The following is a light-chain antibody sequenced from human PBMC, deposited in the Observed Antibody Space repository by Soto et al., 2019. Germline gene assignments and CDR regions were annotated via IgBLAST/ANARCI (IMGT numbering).Light chain of an antibody. V-gene: IGLV1-51*01. Sequence: HSGLTQPPSVSAAPGQKITISCPGSNSNVGNNFVSWYQHLPGTAPKLLIYDTNKRTSGIPDRFSGSKSGTSATLGITGLQTGDEADYCCGTWDYSLSAVVFGGG. CDR2: DTN. CDR1: NSNVGNNF. CDR3: GTWDYSLSAVV. J-gene: IGLJ2*01.